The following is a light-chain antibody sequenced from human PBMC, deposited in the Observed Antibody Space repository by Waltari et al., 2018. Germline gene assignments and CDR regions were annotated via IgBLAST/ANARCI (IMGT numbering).Light chain of an antibody. V-gene: IGKV1-5*03. Sequence: DIRMTQSPSTLSASAGERVIISCRASQSISKWLAWYQQKPGKAPKPLIYEASTLQSGVPSRFSGTGSGTDFTLTISSLQPDDFATYYCQQYNSYSLLTFGGGTKVEIK. CDR1: QSISKW. CDR2: EAS. J-gene: IGKJ4*01. CDR3: QQYNSYSLLT.